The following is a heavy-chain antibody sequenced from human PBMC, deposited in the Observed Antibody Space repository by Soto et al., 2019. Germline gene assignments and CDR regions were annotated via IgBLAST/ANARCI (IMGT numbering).Heavy chain of an antibody. D-gene: IGHD6-13*01. CDR3: ARDWTAAYSFDY. J-gene: IGHJ4*02. CDR2: VSSSGSTI. Sequence: PVGSLRLSCAASGFTFSDYYMSWIRQAPGKGLEWVSYVSSSGSTIYYADSVKGRFTISRDNAKKSLYLQMNSLRAEDTAVYYCARDWTAAYSFDYWGQGTLVTVSS. CDR1: GFTFSDYY. V-gene: IGHV3-11*01.